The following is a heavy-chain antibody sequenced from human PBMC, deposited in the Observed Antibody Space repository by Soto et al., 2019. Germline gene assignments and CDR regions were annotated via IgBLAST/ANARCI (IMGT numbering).Heavy chain of an antibody. CDR2: ISYDGSNK. CDR3: ANLPNYYGTVDY. J-gene: IGHJ4*02. D-gene: IGHD3-10*01. CDR1: GFTFSSYG. V-gene: IGHV3-30*18. Sequence: PGGSLRLSCAASGFTFSSYGMHWVRQAPGKGLEWVAVISYDGSNKYYADSVKGRFTISRDNSKNTLYLQMNSLRAEDTAVYYCANLPNYYGTVDYWGQGTLVTV.